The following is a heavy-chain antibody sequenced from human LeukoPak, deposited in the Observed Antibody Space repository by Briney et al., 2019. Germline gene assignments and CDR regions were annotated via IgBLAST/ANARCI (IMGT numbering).Heavy chain of an antibody. D-gene: IGHD2-2*01. Sequence: GASVKVSCKASGGTFSSYAISWVRQAPGQGLEWMGGIIPIFGTANYAQKFQGRVTITADESTSTAYMELSSLRSEDTAVYYRARAISDIVVVPAGDYFDYWGQGTLVTVSS. J-gene: IGHJ4*02. CDR2: IIPIFGTA. CDR1: GGTFSSYA. CDR3: ARAISDIVVVPAGDYFDY. V-gene: IGHV1-69*13.